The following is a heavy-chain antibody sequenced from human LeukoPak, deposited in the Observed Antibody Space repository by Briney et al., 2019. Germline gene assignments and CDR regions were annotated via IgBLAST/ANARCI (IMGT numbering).Heavy chain of an antibody. J-gene: IGHJ4*02. CDR3: ARDSATKVRGPVIGSTGF. D-gene: IGHD3-10*01. CDR1: GFTFNTYW. CDR2: IKQDGSEK. V-gene: IGHV3-7*01. Sequence: PGGSLRLSCAASGFTFNTYWMSWVRQAPGKGLEWVGNIKQDGSEKNYMDSVKGRFTISRDNAKNSPYLQMNSLRAEDTAVYYCARDSATKVRGPVIGSTGFWGQGTLVTVSS.